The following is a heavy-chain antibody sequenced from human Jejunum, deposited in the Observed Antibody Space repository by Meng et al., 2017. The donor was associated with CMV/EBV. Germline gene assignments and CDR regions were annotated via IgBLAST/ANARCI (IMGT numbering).Heavy chain of an antibody. Sequence: HQRWPGPGLVKPSGTRSPTCPVSGGSISSSTWWSCVRPPPGKALEWIGEIYHSGSNNYNPSLKSRVTISLDKSKTQFSLQLSSVTAADTAVYYCASFPPPRKQWLVTDYWGQGTLVTVSS. CDR1: GGSISSSTW. V-gene: IGHV4-4*02. CDR2: IYHSGSN. D-gene: IGHD6-19*01. J-gene: IGHJ4*02. CDR3: ASFPPPRKQWLVTDY.